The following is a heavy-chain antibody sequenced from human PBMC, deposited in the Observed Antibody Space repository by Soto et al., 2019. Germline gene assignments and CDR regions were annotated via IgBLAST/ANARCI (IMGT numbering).Heavy chain of an antibody. Sequence: SETLSLTCAVYGGSFSGYYWSWIRQPPGKGLEWIGEINHSGSTNYNPSLKSRVTISVDTSKNQFSLKLSSVTAADTAVYYCARTKGSGSNYYYYYGMDVWGQGTTVTVSS. V-gene: IGHV4-34*01. CDR1: GGSFSGYY. J-gene: IGHJ6*02. CDR2: INHSGST. D-gene: IGHD3-10*01. CDR3: ARTKGSGSNYYYYYGMDV.